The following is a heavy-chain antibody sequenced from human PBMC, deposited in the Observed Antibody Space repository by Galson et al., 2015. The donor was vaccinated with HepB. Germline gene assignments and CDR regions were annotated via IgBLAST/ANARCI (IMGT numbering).Heavy chain of an antibody. CDR3: ARDLSGSGTFLVYYYGMDV. CDR2: ISSRETA. CDR1: GFTFSNFE. D-gene: IGHD3-10*01. J-gene: IGHJ6*02. V-gene: IGHV3-48*03. Sequence: SLRLSCAASGFTFSNFEMNWVRQAPGNGLEWISYISSRETAYYADSVKGRFSISRDNAKNSLYLQMNSLRAEDTAVYYCARDLSGSGTFLVYYYGMDVWGQGTTVTVSS.